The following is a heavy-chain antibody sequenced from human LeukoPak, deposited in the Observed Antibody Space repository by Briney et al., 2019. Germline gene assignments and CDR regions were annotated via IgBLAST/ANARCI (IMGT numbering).Heavy chain of an antibody. D-gene: IGHD3-22*01. V-gene: IGHV4-4*02. CDR1: GGSISSSNW. Sequence: SGTLSLTCAVSGGSISSSNWWSWVRQPPGKGLEWIGEIYHSGSTNYNPSLKSRVTISVDKSKNQFSLKLSSVTAADTAVYYCAARYYYDGSAFDYWGQGTLVTVSS. CDR2: IYHSGST. J-gene: IGHJ4*02. CDR3: AARYYYDGSAFDY.